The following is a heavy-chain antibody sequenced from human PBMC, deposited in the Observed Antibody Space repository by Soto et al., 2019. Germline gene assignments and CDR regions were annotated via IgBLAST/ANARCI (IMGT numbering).Heavy chain of an antibody. CDR3: ARYYDILTGYPYYFDY. V-gene: IGHV4-39*01. J-gene: IGHJ4*02. CDR2: IYYSGST. D-gene: IGHD3-9*01. Sequence: SETLSLTCTVSGGSISSSSYYWGWIRQPPGKGLEWIGSIYYSGSTYYNPSLKSRVTISVDTSKNQFSLKLSSVTAADTAVYYCARYYDILTGYPYYFDYWGQGTRVTVSP. CDR1: GGSISSSSYY.